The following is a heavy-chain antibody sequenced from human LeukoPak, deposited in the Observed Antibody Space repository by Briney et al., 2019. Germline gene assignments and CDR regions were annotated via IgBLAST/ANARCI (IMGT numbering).Heavy chain of an antibody. Sequence: SLKVSCKASGGTFSSYTFSWVRQAPGQGLEWMGGIIPIFGTANYAQKFQGRVTITADKSTSTAYMELSSLRSEDTAVYYCARKVPNDSSGYYYRGQFDPWGQGTLVTVSS. CDR2: IIPIFGTA. D-gene: IGHD3-22*01. V-gene: IGHV1-69*06. CDR3: ARKVPNDSSGYYYRGQFDP. CDR1: GGTFSSYT. J-gene: IGHJ5*02.